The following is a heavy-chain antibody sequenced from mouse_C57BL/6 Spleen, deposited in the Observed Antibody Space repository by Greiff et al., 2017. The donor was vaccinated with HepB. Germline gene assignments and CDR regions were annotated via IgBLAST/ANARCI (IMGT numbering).Heavy chain of an antibody. Sequence: QVQLQQSGAELVRPGASVTLSCKASGYTFTDYEMHWVKQTPVHGLEWIGAIDPETGGTAYNQKFKGKAILTADKSSSTAYMELRSLTSEDSAVYYCTRWDSSGYLYYFDYWGQGITLTVSS. CDR2: IDPETGGT. J-gene: IGHJ2*01. D-gene: IGHD3-2*02. CDR3: TRWDSSGYLYYFDY. V-gene: IGHV1-15*01. CDR1: GYTFTDYE.